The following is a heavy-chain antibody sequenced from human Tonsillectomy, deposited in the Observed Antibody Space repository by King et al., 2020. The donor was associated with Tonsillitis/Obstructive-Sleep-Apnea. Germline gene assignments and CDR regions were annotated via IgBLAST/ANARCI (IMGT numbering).Heavy chain of an antibody. CDR3: ARGGDIVVVPAAMGGLDWFDP. J-gene: IGHJ5*02. V-gene: IGHV3-74*01. D-gene: IGHD2-2*01. CDR1: GFTFSSYW. CDR2: INGDGSST. Sequence: VQLVESGGGLVQPGGSLRLSCAASGFTFSSYWMHWVRQAPGKGLVWVSRINGDGSSTSYADSVKGRFTISRDNAKNTLYLQMNSLRAEDTAVYYCARGGDIVVVPAAMGGLDWFDPWGQGTLVTVSS.